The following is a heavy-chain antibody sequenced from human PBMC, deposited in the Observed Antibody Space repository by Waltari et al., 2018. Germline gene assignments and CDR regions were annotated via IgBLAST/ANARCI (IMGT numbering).Heavy chain of an antibody. Sequence: QVQLQQWGAGLLKPSETLSLTCAVYGGSFSGYYWRWIRQPPGQGLEWIGEINHSGSTNYNPSLKSQVTISVDTSKNQFSLKLSSVTAADTAVYYCARKDIVVVPAAMALVSCFDPWGQGTLVTVSS. D-gene: IGHD2-2*01. CDR3: ARKDIVVVPAAMALVSCFDP. V-gene: IGHV4-34*01. J-gene: IGHJ5*02. CDR2: INHSGST. CDR1: GGSFSGYY.